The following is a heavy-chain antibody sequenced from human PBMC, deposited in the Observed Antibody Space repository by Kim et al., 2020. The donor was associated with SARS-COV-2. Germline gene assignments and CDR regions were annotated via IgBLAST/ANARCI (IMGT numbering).Heavy chain of an antibody. CDR2: INHSGST. CDR1: GGSFSGYY. Sequence: SETLSLTCAVYGGSFSGYYWSWIRQPPGKGLEWIGEINHSGSTNYNPSLKSRVTISVDTSKNQFSLKLSSVTAADTAVYYCARGNSGYDFAALDYWGQGTLVTVSS. J-gene: IGHJ4*02. D-gene: IGHD5-12*01. CDR3: ARGNSGYDFAALDY. V-gene: IGHV4-34*01.